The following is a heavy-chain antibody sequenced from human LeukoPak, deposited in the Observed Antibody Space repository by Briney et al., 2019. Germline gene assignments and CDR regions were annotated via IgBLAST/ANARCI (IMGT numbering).Heavy chain of an antibody. Sequence: ASVKVSCKASGYTFTSYGISWVRQAPGQGLEWMGWISAYNGNTNYAQKLQGRVTMTTDTSTSTAYMELRSLRSDDTAVYYRASPYYGSGSYLYWGQGTLVTASS. CDR2: ISAYNGNT. CDR3: ASPYYGSGSYLY. J-gene: IGHJ4*02. D-gene: IGHD3-10*01. V-gene: IGHV1-18*01. CDR1: GYTFTSYG.